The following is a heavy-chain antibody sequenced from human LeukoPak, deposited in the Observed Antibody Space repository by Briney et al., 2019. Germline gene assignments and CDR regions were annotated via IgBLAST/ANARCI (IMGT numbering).Heavy chain of an antibody. Sequence: PGGSLKLSCAASGFTFSGSAMHWVRQASGKGLEWVGRIRSKPNSYATAYAASVKGRFTISRDDSKNTAYLQMNSLKTEDTAVYYCTRLDCGSTSCLSYFDYWGQGTLFTVSS. V-gene: IGHV3-73*01. CDR3: TRLDCGSTSCLSYFDY. CDR2: IRSKPNSYAT. D-gene: IGHD2-2*01. J-gene: IGHJ4*02. CDR1: GFTFSGSA.